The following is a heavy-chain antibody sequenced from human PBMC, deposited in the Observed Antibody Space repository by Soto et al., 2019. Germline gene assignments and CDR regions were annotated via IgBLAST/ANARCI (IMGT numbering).Heavy chain of an antibody. CDR2: IGTAGDT. CDR3: ARVLRITMVRGLYGMDV. Sequence: PGGSLRLSCAASGFTFSSYDMHWVRQATGKGLEWVSAIGTAGDTYYPGSVKGRFTISRENAKNSLYLQMNSLRAEDTAVYYCARVLRITMVRGLYGMDVWGQGTTVTVSS. CDR1: GFTFSSYD. V-gene: IGHV3-13*01. J-gene: IGHJ6*02. D-gene: IGHD3-10*01.